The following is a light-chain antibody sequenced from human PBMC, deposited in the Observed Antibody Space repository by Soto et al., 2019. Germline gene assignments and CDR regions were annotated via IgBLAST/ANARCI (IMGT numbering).Light chain of an antibody. Sequence: NFMLPQPHSVSDSPGKTVIISCTRSSGSIASNYVQWYQQRQGSCHTTVIDEDNQRPSGVPDRFSGSIVSSSNSASLTISGLETEDEADYYCQSYDATNQVFGGGTKLTVL. CDR3: QSYDATNQV. CDR2: EDN. J-gene: IGLJ3*02. V-gene: IGLV6-57*01. CDR1: SGSIASNY.